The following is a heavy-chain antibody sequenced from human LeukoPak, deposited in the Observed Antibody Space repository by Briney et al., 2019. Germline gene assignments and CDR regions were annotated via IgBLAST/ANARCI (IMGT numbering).Heavy chain of an antibody. CDR1: VYTFTSYG. CDR3: AREVRRYCSSTSCLDFDY. J-gene: IGHJ4*02. CDR2: IRAYTGNT. V-gene: IGHV1-18*01. Sequence: ASETVSRKASVYTFTSYGISWVRQATGQGVGWVVWIRAYTGNTNYAQKLRGRVTMTTDTSTSTAYMELRSLRSDDTAVYYCAREVRRYCSSTSCLDFDYWGQGTLVTVSS. D-gene: IGHD2-2*01.